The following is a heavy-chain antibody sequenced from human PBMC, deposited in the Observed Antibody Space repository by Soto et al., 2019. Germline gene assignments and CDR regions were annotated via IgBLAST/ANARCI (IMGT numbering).Heavy chain of an antibody. Sequence: QVQLVQSGAEVKEPGASVKVSCKVSGYTFNSYGISWVRQAPGQGLEWMAWISAYNGNANYAQRLQGRVTLTTATSTSTAYMELRSLRSDDTAVYYCARDDRTAGHGSYAYFDYWGQGTLVTVSS. CDR1: GYTFNSYG. V-gene: IGHV1-18*01. CDR2: ISAYNGNA. J-gene: IGHJ4*02. CDR3: ARDDRTAGHGSYAYFDY. D-gene: IGHD6-25*01.